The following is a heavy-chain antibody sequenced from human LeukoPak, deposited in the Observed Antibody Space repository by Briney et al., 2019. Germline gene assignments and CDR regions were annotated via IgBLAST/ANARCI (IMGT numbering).Heavy chain of an antibody. Sequence: PGGSLRLSCAASGFTFSSYGMHWVRQAPGKGLEWVAVVSYDAKHKFYADSVRGRFTISRDNSKNTVYLQMNSLRAEDTATYYCAKHRGGGMDVWGQGTTVIVS. D-gene: IGHD3-16*01. CDR2: VSYDAKHK. CDR3: AKHRGGGMDV. J-gene: IGHJ6*02. V-gene: IGHV3-30*18. CDR1: GFTFSSYG.